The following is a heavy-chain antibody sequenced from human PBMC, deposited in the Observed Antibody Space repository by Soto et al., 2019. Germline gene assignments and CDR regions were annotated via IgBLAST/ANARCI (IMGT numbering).Heavy chain of an antibody. V-gene: IGHV3-33*01. CDR2: IWYDGSNK. J-gene: IGHJ6*02. CDR1: GFAFSSYG. D-gene: IGHD5-18*01. Sequence: QVQLVESGGGVVQPGRSLRLSCAASGFAFSSYGMHWVRQAPGKGLEWVAVIWYDGSNKYYADSVKGRFTISRDNSKNTLYLQMNSLRAEVTAVYYCARDDSYGFFWSQYYYGMDVWGQGTTVTVSS. CDR3: ARDDSYGFFWSQYYYGMDV.